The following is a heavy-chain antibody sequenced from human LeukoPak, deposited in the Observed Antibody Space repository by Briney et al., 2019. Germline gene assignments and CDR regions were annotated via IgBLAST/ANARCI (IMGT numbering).Heavy chain of an antibody. D-gene: IGHD3-10*01. CDR1: GGSFSGYY. CDR3: ARGQWFRAF. V-gene: IGHV4-34*01. CDR2: VHYSGSA. J-gene: IGHJ4*02. Sequence: SETLSLTCAVYGGSFSGYYWTWIRQSPGRGLEWIGEVHYSGSATYNPSLKSRVTISVDTSINQFPLKMNSVTAADTAVYYCARGQWFRAFWSRGTPVTVSS.